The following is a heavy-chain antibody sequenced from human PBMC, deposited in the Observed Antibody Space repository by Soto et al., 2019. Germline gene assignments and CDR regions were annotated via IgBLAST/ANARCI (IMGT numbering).Heavy chain of an antibody. D-gene: IGHD6-13*01. Sequence: GESLKISCAASGFTFSSYAMRWVRQAPGKGLEWVAVISYDGSNKYYADSVKGRFTISRDNSKNTLYLQMNSLRAEDTAVYYCARDRRIAAAGKVPYYYYYYGMDVWGQGTTVTVSS. V-gene: IGHV3-30-3*01. J-gene: IGHJ6*02. CDR3: ARDRRIAAAGKVPYYYYYYGMDV. CDR1: GFTFSSYA. CDR2: ISYDGSNK.